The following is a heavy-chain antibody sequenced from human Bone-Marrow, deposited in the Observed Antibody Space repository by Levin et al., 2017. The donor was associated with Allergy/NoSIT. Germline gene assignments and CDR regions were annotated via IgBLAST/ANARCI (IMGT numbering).Heavy chain of an antibody. Sequence: PGGSLRLSCAASGFTFSSYGMHWVRQAPGKGLEWVAVISYDGSNKYYADSVKGRFTISRDNSKNTLYLQMNSLRAEDTAVYYCAKDSSAAPWLVWNWFDPWGQGTLVTVSS. J-gene: IGHJ5*02. CDR1: GFTFSSYG. V-gene: IGHV3-30*18. D-gene: IGHD6-19*01. CDR3: AKDSSAAPWLVWNWFDP. CDR2: ISYDGSNK.